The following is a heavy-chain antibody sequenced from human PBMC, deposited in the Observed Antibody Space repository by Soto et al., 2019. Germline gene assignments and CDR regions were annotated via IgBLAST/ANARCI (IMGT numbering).Heavy chain of an antibody. V-gene: IGHV1-69*01. CDR1: GGTFSSYA. CDR3: AREVHCSSTSGGLLYYYYGMDV. CDR2: IIPIFCTA. Sequence: QVQLVQSGAEVKKPGSSVKVSCKASGGTFSSYAISWVRQAPGQGLEWMGGIIPIFCTANYAQKFQGRVTSTADESTSTAYMELSSLRSEDTAVYYCAREVHCSSTSGGLLYYYYGMDVWGQGTTVTVSS. J-gene: IGHJ6*02. D-gene: IGHD2-2*01.